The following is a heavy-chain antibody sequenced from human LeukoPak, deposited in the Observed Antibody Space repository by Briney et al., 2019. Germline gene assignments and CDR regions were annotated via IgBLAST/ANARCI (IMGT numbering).Heavy chain of an antibody. CDR3: ARGYIMRSKGFDY. J-gene: IGHJ4*02. V-gene: IGHV4-59*01. Sequence: SETLSLTCAVYGGSFSGYYWSWIRQPPGKGLEWIGYIYYSGSTNYNPSLKSRVTISVDTSKNQFSLKLSSVTAADTAVYYCARGYIMRSKGFDYWGQGTLVTVSS. CDR2: IYYSGST. CDR1: GGSFSGYY. D-gene: IGHD3-16*02.